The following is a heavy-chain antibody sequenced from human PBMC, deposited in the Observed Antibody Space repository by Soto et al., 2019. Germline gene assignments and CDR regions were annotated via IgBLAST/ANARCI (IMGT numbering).Heavy chain of an antibody. CDR2: INHSGST. Sequence: PSETLSLTCAFYGGSFSGYYWSWIRQPPGKGLEWIGEINHSGSTNYNPSLKSRVTISVDTSKNQFSLKLSSVTAADTAVYYCAGGLYSSSSWGSFYYYGMDVWGQGTTVTVSS. J-gene: IGHJ6*02. D-gene: IGHD6-6*01. V-gene: IGHV4-34*01. CDR3: AGGLYSSSSWGSFYYYGMDV. CDR1: GGSFSGYY.